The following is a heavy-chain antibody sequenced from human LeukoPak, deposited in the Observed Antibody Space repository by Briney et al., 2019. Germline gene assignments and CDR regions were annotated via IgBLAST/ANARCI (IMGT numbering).Heavy chain of an antibody. CDR3: ARERGYCSSTSCYRGYMDV. Sequence: GASVKVSCKASGGTFSSYAISWVRQAPGQGLEWMGGLIPIFGTANYAQKFQGRVTITADESTSTAYMELSSLRSEDTAVYYCARERGYCSSTSCYRGYMDVWGKGTTVTVSS. D-gene: IGHD2-2*01. CDR1: GGTFSSYA. V-gene: IGHV1-69*13. J-gene: IGHJ6*03. CDR2: LIPIFGTA.